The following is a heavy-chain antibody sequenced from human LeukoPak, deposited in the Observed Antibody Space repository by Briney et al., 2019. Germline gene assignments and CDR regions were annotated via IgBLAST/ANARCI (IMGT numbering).Heavy chain of an antibody. J-gene: IGHJ4*02. CDR1: GGSFSGYY. D-gene: IGHD3-3*01. Sequence: SETLSLTCAVYGGSFSGYYWSWIRQPPGQGLEWIGEINHSGSTNYNPSLKSRVTISVDTSKNQFSLKLSSVTAADTAVYYCARGEITIFGVVMSYYFDYWGQGTLVTVSS. CDR2: INHSGST. V-gene: IGHV4-34*01. CDR3: ARGEITIFGVVMSYYFDY.